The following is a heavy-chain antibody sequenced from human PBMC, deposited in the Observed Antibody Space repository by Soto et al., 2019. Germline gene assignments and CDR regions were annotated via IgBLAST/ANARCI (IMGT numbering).Heavy chain of an antibody. V-gene: IGHV1-69*13. J-gene: IGHJ5*02. CDR3: ARGRSYYDSSGYPNGWFDP. CDR1: GGTFSSYA. D-gene: IGHD3-22*01. Sequence: SVKVSCKASGGTFSSYAISWVRQAPGQGLEWMGGIIPIFGTANYAQKFQGRVTITADESTSTAYMELRSLRSEDTAVYYCARGRSYYDSSGYPNGWFDPWGQGTLVTVSS. CDR2: IIPIFGTA.